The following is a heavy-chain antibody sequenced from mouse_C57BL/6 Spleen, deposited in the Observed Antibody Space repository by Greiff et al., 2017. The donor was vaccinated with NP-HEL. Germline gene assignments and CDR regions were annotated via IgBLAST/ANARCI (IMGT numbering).Heavy chain of an antibody. D-gene: IGHD1-1*01. J-gene: IGHJ4*01. CDR3: AKGGFITTVVAPNYYAMDY. CDR2: IHPNSGST. V-gene: IGHV1-64*01. CDR1: GYTFTSYW. Sequence: QVQLQQPGAELVKPGASVKLSCKASGYTFTSYWMHWVKQRPGQGLEWIGMIHPNSGSTNYNEKFKSKATQTVDKSSSTAYMQLSSLTSEDSAVYYCAKGGFITTVVAPNYYAMDYWGQGTSVTVSS.